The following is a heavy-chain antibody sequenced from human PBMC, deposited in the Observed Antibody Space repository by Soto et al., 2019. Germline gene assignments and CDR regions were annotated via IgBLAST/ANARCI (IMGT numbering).Heavy chain of an antibody. CDR1: GFTFSNAW. D-gene: IGHD5-18*01. Sequence: GGSLRLSCAASGFTFSNAWMNWVRQAPGKGLEWVGRIKSKTDGGTTDYAAPVKGRFTISRDDSKNTLYLQMNSLKTEDTAVYYCTTESGYSYGPAFDYWGQGTLVTVSS. CDR3: TTESGYSYGPAFDY. CDR2: IKSKTDGGTT. J-gene: IGHJ4*02. V-gene: IGHV3-15*07.